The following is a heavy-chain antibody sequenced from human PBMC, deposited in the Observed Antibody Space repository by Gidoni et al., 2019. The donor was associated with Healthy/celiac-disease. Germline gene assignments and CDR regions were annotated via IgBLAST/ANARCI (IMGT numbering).Heavy chain of an antibody. CDR1: GFTCSSYW. D-gene: IGHD3-22*01. Sequence: EVQLVESGGGLVQPGGSLRRACAAAGFTCSSYWMSWVRQAPGKGLEWVANIKQDGSEKYYVDSVKGRFTISRDNAKNSLYLQMNSLRAEDTAVYYCARDPGYYDSSGYYDYWGQGTLVTVSS. CDR3: ARDPGYYDSSGYYDY. V-gene: IGHV3-7*01. CDR2: IKQDGSEK. J-gene: IGHJ4*02.